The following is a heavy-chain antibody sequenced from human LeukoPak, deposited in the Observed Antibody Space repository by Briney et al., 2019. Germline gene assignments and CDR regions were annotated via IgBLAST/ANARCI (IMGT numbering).Heavy chain of an antibody. Sequence: SETLSLTCTVSGGSISSYYWSWIRQPAGKGLEWIGRIYTSGSTNYNPSLKSRVTMSVDTSKNQFSLKLSSVTAADTAVYYCARSIYDSSGYWQVGGNWFDPWGQGTLVTVSS. D-gene: IGHD3-22*01. V-gene: IGHV4-4*07. CDR3: ARSIYDSSGYWQVGGNWFDP. CDR1: GGSISSYY. J-gene: IGHJ5*02. CDR2: IYTSGST.